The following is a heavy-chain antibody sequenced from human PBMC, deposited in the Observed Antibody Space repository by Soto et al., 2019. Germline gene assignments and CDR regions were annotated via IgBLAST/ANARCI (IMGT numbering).Heavy chain of an antibody. J-gene: IGHJ6*02. D-gene: IGHD3-22*01. Sequence: GGSLRLSCAASGCTFSSYDMHWVRQATGKGLEWVSAIGTAGDTYYPGSVKGRFTISRETAKNSLYLQMNSLRAGDTAVYYCARGYYDSSGYFRPPDYYYGMDVWGQGATVTVSS. CDR1: GCTFSSYD. CDR3: ARGYYDSSGYFRPPDYYYGMDV. V-gene: IGHV3-13*04. CDR2: IGTAGDT.